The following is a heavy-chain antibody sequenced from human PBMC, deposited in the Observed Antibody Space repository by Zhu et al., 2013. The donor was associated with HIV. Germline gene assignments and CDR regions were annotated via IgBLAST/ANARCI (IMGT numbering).Heavy chain of an antibody. CDR3: ASPPSLGYCSSTSCWRDYYYGMDV. CDR2: IIPIFGTA. CDR1: GGTFSSYA. Sequence: QVQLVQSGAEVKKPGSSVKVSCKASGGTFSSYAISWVRQAPGQGLEWMGGIIPIFGTANYAQKFQGRVTITADKSTSTAYMELSSLRSEDTAVYYCASPPSLGYCSSTSCWRDYYYGMDVWGQGTTVTVSS. V-gene: IGHV1-69*06. D-gene: IGHD2-2*01. J-gene: IGHJ6*02.